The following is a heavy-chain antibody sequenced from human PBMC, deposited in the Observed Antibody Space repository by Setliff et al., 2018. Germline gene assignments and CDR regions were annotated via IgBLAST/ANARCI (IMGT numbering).Heavy chain of an antibody. CDR1: GFSLSDTW. J-gene: IGHJ6*03. CDR2: IKKTSDGGTT. CDR3: TTDWEVPTSEVTYYYMGV. D-gene: IGHD1-26*01. V-gene: IGHV3-15*07. Sequence: PGGSLRLSCELSGFSLSDTWMNWVRQAPGKGLEWVGHIKKTSDGGTTDYAAPVKGRFTISRDDSKNTVYLQMNSLKTEDTAVYYCTTDWEVPTSEVTYYYMGVWGKGTTVTVSS.